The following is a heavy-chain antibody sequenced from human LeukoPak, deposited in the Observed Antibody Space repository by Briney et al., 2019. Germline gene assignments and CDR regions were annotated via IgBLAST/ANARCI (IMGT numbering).Heavy chain of an antibody. CDR3: ARDRSLRYFDY. CDR2: IWYDGRDT. J-gene: IGHJ4*02. Sequence: PGGSLRLSCAASRFTFRNHGMHWVRQAPGKGLEWVAVIWYDGRDTYYTDSVKGRFTIPRDNSKNTLYLQMNSLRVEDMAVYYCARDRSLRYFDYWGQGTVVTVSS. CDR1: RFTFRNHG. V-gene: IGHV3-33*01.